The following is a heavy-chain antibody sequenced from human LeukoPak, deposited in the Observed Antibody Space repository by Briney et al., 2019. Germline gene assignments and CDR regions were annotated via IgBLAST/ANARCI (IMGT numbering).Heavy chain of an antibody. V-gene: IGHV3-74*01. Sequence: GGSLRLSCSASGSTFSSYWMHWVRQAPGKGLVRVSRINSDGSSTSYADSVKGRFTISRDNAKNALYLQMNSLRAEDTAVYYCARDGPSRYCSGGSCYPAEYFQHWGQGTLVTVSS. J-gene: IGHJ1*01. D-gene: IGHD2-15*01. CDR2: INSDGSST. CDR1: GSTFSSYW. CDR3: ARDGPSRYCSGGSCYPAEYFQH.